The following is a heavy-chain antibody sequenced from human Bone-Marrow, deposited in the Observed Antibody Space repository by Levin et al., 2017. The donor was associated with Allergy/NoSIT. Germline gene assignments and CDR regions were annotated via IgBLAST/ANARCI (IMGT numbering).Heavy chain of an antibody. CDR2: INWNGGST. D-gene: IGHD3-3*01. CDR1: GFTFDDYG. V-gene: IGHV3-20*04. J-gene: IGHJ6*02. CDR3: ARLSGRFPIFYYAIDV. Sequence: GGSLRLSCTASGFTFDDYGMSWVRQAPGKGLEWVSNINWNGGSTGYADSVKGRFTVSRDNAKNSLYLQMNNLRAEDAAFYYCARLSGRFPIFYYAIDVWGQGTTVTVSS.